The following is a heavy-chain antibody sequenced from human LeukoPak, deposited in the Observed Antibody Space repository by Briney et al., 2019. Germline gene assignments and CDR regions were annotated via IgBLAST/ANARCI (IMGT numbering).Heavy chain of an antibody. J-gene: IGHJ4*02. D-gene: IGHD6-6*01. CDR3: ARGDSSTSSFDF. Sequence: SETLSLTCTVSGGSISSSSYYWGWIRQPPGKGLEWIGSIYYSGSTYYNPSLKSRVTISVDTSKKQFSLKLSSVTVADTAVYYCARGDSSTSSFDFWGQGTPVTVSS. CDR1: GGSISSSSYY. V-gene: IGHV4-39*07. CDR2: IYYSGST.